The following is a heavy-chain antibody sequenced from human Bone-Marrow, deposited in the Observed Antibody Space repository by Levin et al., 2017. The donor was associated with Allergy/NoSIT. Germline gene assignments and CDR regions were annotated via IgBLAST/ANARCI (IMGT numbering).Heavy chain of an antibody. D-gene: IGHD3-10*01. CDR2: ISQDGSNK. CDR1: GFTFSDYV. J-gene: IGHJ4*02. Sequence: GGSLRLSCAASGFTFSDYVIHWVRQAPGKGLEWVAVISQDGSNKYYGDSVKGRFTISRDNSKNTLSLQMSSLRAEDTAVYHCAKDHVRLDGSRRGIDCWGQGTLVTVSS. CDR3: AKDHVRLDGSRRGIDC. V-gene: IGHV3-30*18.